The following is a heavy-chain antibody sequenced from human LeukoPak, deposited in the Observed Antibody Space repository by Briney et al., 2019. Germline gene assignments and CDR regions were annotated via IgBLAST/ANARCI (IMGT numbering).Heavy chain of an antibody. V-gene: IGHV1-2*06. Sequence: GASVKVSCKASGYTFTGYYMHWVRQAPGQGLEWMGRINPNSGGTNYAQKFQGRVTMTRDTSINTAYMELSRLRSDDTAVYYCARDYDFWSGYPIPYYYYYGMDVWGQGTTVTVSS. CDR3: ARDYDFWSGYPIPYYYYYGMDV. CDR1: GYTFTGYY. D-gene: IGHD3-3*01. CDR2: INPNSGGT. J-gene: IGHJ6*02.